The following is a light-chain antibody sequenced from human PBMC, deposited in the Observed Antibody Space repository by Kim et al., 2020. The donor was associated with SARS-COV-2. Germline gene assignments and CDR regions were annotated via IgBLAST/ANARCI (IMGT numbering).Light chain of an antibody. CDR3: QQYNNWPLYS. CDR1: QSVSSY. J-gene: IGKJ2*03. V-gene: IGKV3-15*01. Sequence: SPEERAAPSCRASQSVSSYLAWYQQKPGQAPRLLIYGASTRATGIPARFSGSGSGTEFTLPISSLQSEDFAVYYCQQYNNWPLYSFGQGTKLEI. CDR2: GAS.